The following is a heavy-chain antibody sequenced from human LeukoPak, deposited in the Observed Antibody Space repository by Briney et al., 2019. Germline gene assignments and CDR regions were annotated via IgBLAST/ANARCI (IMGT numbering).Heavy chain of an antibody. D-gene: IGHD6-13*01. CDR2: ISSSSSTL. J-gene: IGHJ4*02. V-gene: IGHV3-48*01. CDR3: ARVGEQQLGGHEIFDY. CDR1: GFTFSTYS. Sequence: GGSLRLSCAASGFTFSTYSMNWVRQAPGKGLEWVSYISSSSSTLYYGDSVKGRFTISRDNAKNSLFLQMNSLRAEDTAVYYCARVGEQQLGGHEIFDYWGQGTLVTVSS.